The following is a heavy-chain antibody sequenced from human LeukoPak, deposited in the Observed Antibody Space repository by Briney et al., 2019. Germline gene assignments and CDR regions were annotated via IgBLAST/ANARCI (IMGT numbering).Heavy chain of an antibody. CDR3: ARDRVDYPPS. CDR2: IIPIFGTA. D-gene: IGHD4-11*01. V-gene: IGHV1-69*05. J-gene: IGHJ5*02. Sequence: SVKVSCKASGGTFSSYAISWVRQAPGQGLEWMGGIIPIFGTANYAQKFQGRVTITTDESTSTAYIELSSLRSEDTAVYYCARDRVDYPPSWGQGTLVIVSS. CDR1: GGTFSSYA.